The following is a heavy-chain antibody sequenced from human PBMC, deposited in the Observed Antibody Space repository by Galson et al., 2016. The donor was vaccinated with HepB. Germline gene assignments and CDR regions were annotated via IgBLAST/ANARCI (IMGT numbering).Heavy chain of an antibody. CDR2: VYPGDSHS. V-gene: IGHV5-51*01. CDR3: VRESPGYGFVD. CDR1: GNSFTEYW. J-gene: IGHJ4*02. D-gene: IGHD2-15*01. Sequence: QSGAEVKKPGDSLKIPCKGSGNSFTEYWIGWVRQMPGKGLEWMGIVYPGDSHSRYSPSFKGQVTISVDKSIATAYLQWTSLRASDTAMYYCVRESPGYGFVDWGQGTLVTVSS.